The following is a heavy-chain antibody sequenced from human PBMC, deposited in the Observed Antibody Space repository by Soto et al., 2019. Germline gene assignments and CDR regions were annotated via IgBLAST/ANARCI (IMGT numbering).Heavy chain of an antibody. V-gene: IGHV1-18*01. Sequence: QVQLVQSGAEVKKPGASVKVSCKASGYTFTSYGISWVRQAPGQGLEWMGWISAYNGNTNYAQKLQGRVTMTTDTSTSTAYMELRSLRSDDTAVYYCARDSRFLEWLLYTYYYYGMDVWGKGTTVTVSS. D-gene: IGHD3-3*01. CDR3: ARDSRFLEWLLYTYYYYGMDV. J-gene: IGHJ6*04. CDR1: GYTFTSYG. CDR2: ISAYNGNT.